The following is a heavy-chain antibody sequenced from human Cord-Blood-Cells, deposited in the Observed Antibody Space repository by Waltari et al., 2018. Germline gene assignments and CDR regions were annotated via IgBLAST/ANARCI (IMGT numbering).Heavy chain of an antibody. CDR2: ISGSVGST. J-gene: IGHJ3*02. Sequence: EVQLLESGGGLVQPGGSLRLSCAASGFTFSSYAMSWVRQAPGKGLEGVSAISGSVGSTYYADSVKGRFTISRDNSKNTLYLQMNSRRAEDTAVYYCSIAADAFDIWGQGTMVTVSS. CDR3: SIAADAFDI. CDR1: GFTFSSYA. V-gene: IGHV3-23*01.